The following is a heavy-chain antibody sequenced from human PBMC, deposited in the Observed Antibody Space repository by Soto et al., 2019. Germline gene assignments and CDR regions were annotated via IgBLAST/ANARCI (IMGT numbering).Heavy chain of an antibody. CDR1: GGSISSGGYY. D-gene: IGHD2-2*03. Sequence: QVQLQESGPGLVKPSQTLSLTCTVSGGSISSGGYYWSWIRQHPGKGLEWIGYIYYSGSTYYNPSLKCRVTISVDTPKTQFSLKLSSVTAADTAVYYCARTGERWILGYYFDYWGQGTLVTVSS. V-gene: IGHV4-31*03. CDR3: ARTGERWILGYYFDY. CDR2: IYYSGST. J-gene: IGHJ4*02.